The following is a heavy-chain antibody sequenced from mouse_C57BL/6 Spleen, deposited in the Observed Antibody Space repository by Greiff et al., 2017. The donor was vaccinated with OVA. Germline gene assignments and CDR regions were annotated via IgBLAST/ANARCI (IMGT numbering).Heavy chain of an antibody. Sequence: QVQLQQSGAELVRPGASVKLSCKASGYTFTDYYINWVKQRPGQGLEWIARIYPGSGNTYYNEKFKGKATLTAEKSSSTAYMQLSSLTSEDSAVYFCASDYVYAMDYWGQGTSVTVSS. J-gene: IGHJ4*01. D-gene: IGHD2-4*01. CDR3: ASDYVYAMDY. CDR2: IYPGSGNT. CDR1: GYTFTDYY. V-gene: IGHV1-76*01.